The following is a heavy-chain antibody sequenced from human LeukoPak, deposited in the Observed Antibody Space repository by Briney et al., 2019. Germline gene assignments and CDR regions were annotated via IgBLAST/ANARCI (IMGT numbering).Heavy chain of an antibody. CDR1: GFIVSANY. J-gene: IGHJ4*02. V-gene: IGHV3-53*01. Sequence: GGSLRLSCAASGFIVSANYMSWVRQAPGEGLEWVSDVYSGGSTYYADSVKGRFTISRDNSKNTLYFQMNSLRAEDTAVYYCARDVGGGASGYWGQGTLVTVSS. D-gene: IGHD2-15*01. CDR2: VYSGGST. CDR3: ARDVGGGASGY.